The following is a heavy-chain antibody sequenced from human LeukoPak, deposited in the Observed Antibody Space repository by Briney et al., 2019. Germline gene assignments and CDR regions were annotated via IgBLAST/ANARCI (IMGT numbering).Heavy chain of an antibody. D-gene: IGHD1-1*01. CDR2: ISPGGGTT. J-gene: IGHJ4*02. Sequence: HPGGSLRLSCEVSGFAFGSEAMSWVRQSPARGLEWVASISPGGGTTYYADYVKDRFTISRDNSNNMLYVQMSSLRAEDTAVYYCANVRSGSANWALRIFDNWGQGTLVTVSS. V-gene: IGHV3-23*01. CDR3: ANVRSGSANWALRIFDN. CDR1: GFAFGSEA.